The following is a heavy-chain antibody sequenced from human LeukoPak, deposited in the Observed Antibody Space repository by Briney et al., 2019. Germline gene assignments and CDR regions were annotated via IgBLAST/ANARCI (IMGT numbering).Heavy chain of an antibody. Sequence: GGSLRLSCAASGFTFSRYWMHWVRQVPGKGLVWVSRINTDGRSTNYADLVKGRFTISRDNAKNTLCLQMNSLRAEDTAVYYSVRDQANPYGIWFDPWGQGTLVTVSS. CDR3: VRDQANPYGIWFDP. J-gene: IGHJ5*02. V-gene: IGHV3-74*01. CDR2: INTDGRST. D-gene: IGHD3-10*01. CDR1: GFTFSRYW.